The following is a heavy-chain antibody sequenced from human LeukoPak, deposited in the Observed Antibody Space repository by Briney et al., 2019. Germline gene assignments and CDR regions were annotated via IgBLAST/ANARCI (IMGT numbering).Heavy chain of an antibody. CDR2: INHSGST. J-gene: IGHJ4*02. D-gene: IGHD6-13*01. CDR1: GGSFSGYY. Sequence: PSETLSLTCAVYGGSFSGYYWSWIRQPPGKGLEWIGEINHSGSTNYNPSLKSRVTISVDTSKNQFSLKLSSVTAADTAVYYCARGPHAYSSSWLGGDYWGQGTLVTVSS. CDR3: ARGPHAYSSSWLGGDY. V-gene: IGHV4-34*01.